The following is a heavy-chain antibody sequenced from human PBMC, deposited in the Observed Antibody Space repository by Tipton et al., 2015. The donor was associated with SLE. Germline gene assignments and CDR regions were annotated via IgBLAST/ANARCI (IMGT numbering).Heavy chain of an antibody. D-gene: IGHD2-15*01. CDR1: GGSISSYY. CDR3: ARLYCSGGSCYSHYYYGMVV. CDR2: IYYSGST. J-gene: IGHJ6*02. Sequence: TLSLTCTVSGGSISSYYWSWIRQPPGKGLEWLGYIYYSGSTNYNPSLKSRVTISVDTSKNQFSLKLSSVTAADTAVYYCARLYCSGGSCYSHYYYGMVVWGQGTTVTVSS. V-gene: IGHV4-59*01.